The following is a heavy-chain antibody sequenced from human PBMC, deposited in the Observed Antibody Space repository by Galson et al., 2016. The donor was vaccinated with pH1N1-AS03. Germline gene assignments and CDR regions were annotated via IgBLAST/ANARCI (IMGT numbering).Heavy chain of an antibody. J-gene: IGHJ5*02. CDR3: ATDRGES. CDR2: VDPEDGET. CDR1: GYTFKDSY. V-gene: IGHV1-69-2*01. Sequence: VKVSCKVSGYTFKDSYMHWVQLAPGKGLEWMGLVDPEDGETIYAEKFRGRVTITADMSTDTAYTEVSSLRSEDTAVYSCATDRGESWGQGTLVTVSS. D-gene: IGHD3-10*01.